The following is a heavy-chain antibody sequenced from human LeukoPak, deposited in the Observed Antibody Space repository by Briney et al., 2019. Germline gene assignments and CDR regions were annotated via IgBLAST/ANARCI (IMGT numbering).Heavy chain of an antibody. D-gene: IGHD1-1*01. CDR3: ARVASTTRRHDAFDI. Sequence: WASVKVSCEASGYTFTGYYMHWVRQAPGQGLEWMGWINPNSGGTNYAQKFQGRVTLTRDTSTSTAYMELSRLRSDDTAVYYCARVASTTRRHDAFDIWGQGTMVTISS. CDR1: GYTFTGYY. V-gene: IGHV1-2*02. CDR2: INPNSGGT. J-gene: IGHJ3*02.